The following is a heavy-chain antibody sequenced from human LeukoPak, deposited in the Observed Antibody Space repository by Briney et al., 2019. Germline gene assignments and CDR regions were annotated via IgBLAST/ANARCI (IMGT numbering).Heavy chain of an antibody. J-gene: IGHJ4*02. CDR1: GYTFTSYG. V-gene: IGHV1-18*01. CDR3: ARAERGYDILTGYSKYYFDY. Sequence: GASVKVSCKASGYTFTSYGISWVPQAPGQGLEWMGWISTYNGNTNYAQKLQGRVTMTTDTSTSTAYMELRSLRSDDTAVYYCARAERGYDILTGYSKYYFDYWGQGTLVIVSS. D-gene: IGHD3-9*01. CDR2: ISTYNGNT.